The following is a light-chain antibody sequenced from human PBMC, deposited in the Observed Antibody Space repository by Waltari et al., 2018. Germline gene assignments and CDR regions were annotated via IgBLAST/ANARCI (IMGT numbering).Light chain of an antibody. Sequence: DIQMTQSPSSLSASVGDRVTITCQASEDINNYLNWYQHQPGKAPKLLIYDGSNLETGVPSSFSGSGSGTHFTFTISSLQPEDFATYYCQHYGNLPPLTFGGGTKVEVK. CDR1: EDINNY. CDR3: QHYGNLPPLT. V-gene: IGKV1-33*01. CDR2: DGS. J-gene: IGKJ4*01.